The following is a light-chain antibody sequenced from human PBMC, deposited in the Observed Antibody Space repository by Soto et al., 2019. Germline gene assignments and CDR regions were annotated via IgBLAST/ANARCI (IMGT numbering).Light chain of an antibody. J-gene: IGKJ1*01. CDR3: QHYDTFSWT. V-gene: IGKV1-5*01. Sequence: PSTLSVSLGDRITITCRASEDIDTSLAWFQQRPGKAPKVLIAGASGLMNGVPSTFSGSGSGTEFALTISSVQPDDVATYFCQHYDTFSWTFGQGTKVDIK. CDR1: EDIDTS. CDR2: GAS.